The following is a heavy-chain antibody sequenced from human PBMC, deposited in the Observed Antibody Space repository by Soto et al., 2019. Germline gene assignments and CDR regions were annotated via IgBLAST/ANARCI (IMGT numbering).Heavy chain of an antibody. V-gene: IGHV4-39*01. CDR1: GGSISSSNYF. D-gene: IGHD3-16*01. Sequence: PSETLSLTCTVSGGSISSSNYFWGWIRQPPGKGLEWIGSIYYSGSTSYNSSLKSRVTISVDTSKNQFSLRLSSVTAADTAVYYCARPTLGAFDIWGQGTMVTASS. CDR2: IYYSGST. CDR3: ARPTLGAFDI. J-gene: IGHJ3*02.